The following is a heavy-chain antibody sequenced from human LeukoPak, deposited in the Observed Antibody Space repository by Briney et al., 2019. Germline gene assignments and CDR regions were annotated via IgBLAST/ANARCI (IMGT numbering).Heavy chain of an antibody. J-gene: IGHJ5*02. CDR1: GYTFTSYG. V-gene: IGHV1-18*01. Sequence: ASVKVSCKASGYTFTSYGISWVRQAPGQGLEWMGWISAYNGNTNYAQKLQGRVTMTTDTSTSTAYMELRSLRSDDTAVYYCARDQMGYCSSTSCSTPFDPWGQGTLVTVSS. D-gene: IGHD2-2*01. CDR2: ISAYNGNT. CDR3: ARDQMGYCSSTSCSTPFDP.